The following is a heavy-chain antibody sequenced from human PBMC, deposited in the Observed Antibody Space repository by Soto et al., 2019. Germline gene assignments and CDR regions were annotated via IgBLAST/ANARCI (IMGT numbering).Heavy chain of an antibody. CDR3: AKDTGVVPAAMFDY. V-gene: IGHV3-9*01. CDR1: GFTFDDYA. CDR2: ISWNSGSI. D-gene: IGHD2-2*01. Sequence: GGSLRLSCAASGFTFDDYAMHWVRQAPGKGLEWVSGISWNSGSIGYADSVKGRFTISRDNAKNSLYLQMNSLRADDTALYYCAKDTGVVPAAMFDYWGQGTLVTVSS. J-gene: IGHJ4*02.